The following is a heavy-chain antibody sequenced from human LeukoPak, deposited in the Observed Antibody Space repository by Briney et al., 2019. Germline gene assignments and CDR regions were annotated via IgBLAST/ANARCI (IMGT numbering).Heavy chain of an antibody. CDR2: INAGNGNT. V-gene: IGHV1-3*01. J-gene: IGHJ6*02. D-gene: IGHD3-16*01. Sequence: GASVKVSCKASGYTFTSYAMHWVRQAPGQRLEWMGWINAGNGNTKYSQKFQGRVTITRDTSASTAYMELSSLRSEDTAVYYCARVGPLTFGGVTLSHYYGMDVWGQGTTVTVSS. CDR1: GYTFTSYA. CDR3: ARVGPLTFGGVTLSHYYGMDV.